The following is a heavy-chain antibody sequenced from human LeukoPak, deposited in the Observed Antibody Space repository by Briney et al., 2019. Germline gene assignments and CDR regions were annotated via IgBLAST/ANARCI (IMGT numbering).Heavy chain of an antibody. Sequence: GGSLRLSCAASGFALSSDWMTWVRQGPGRGPEWVANVNRDGSETYYLVSVKGRFTISKDNAKNSLYLQMNSLRAEDTALYHCARNNGMDVWGQGTTVIVSS. J-gene: IGHJ6*02. CDR2: VNRDGSET. CDR1: GFALSSDW. CDR3: ARNNGMDV. V-gene: IGHV3-7*03.